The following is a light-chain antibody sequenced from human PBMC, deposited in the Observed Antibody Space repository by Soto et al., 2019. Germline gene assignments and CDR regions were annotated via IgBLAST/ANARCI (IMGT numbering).Light chain of an antibody. CDR3: QQYNNWWT. Sequence: EIVLTQSPGTLSLSPGERATLSCRASQSLSSSSLVWYQQRPGQAPRLLIYGASTRATGIPARFSGSGSGTEFTLTISSLQSEDFAVYYCQQYNNWWTFGQGTKVDIK. J-gene: IGKJ1*01. V-gene: IGKV3-15*01. CDR1: QSLSSS. CDR2: GAS.